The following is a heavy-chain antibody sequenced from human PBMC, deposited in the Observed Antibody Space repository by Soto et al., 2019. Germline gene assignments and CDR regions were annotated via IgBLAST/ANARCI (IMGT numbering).Heavy chain of an antibody. CDR1: GGSISSYY. CDR2: IYYSGST. CDR3: ARSRGDYDFWSTLYYFDY. J-gene: IGHJ4*02. D-gene: IGHD3-3*01. Sequence: SETLSLTCTVSGGSISSYYWSWIRQPPGKVLEWIWYIYYSGSTNYNPSLKSRVTISVDTSKNQFSLKLSSVTAADTAVYYCARSRGDYDFWSTLYYFDYWGQGTLVTV. V-gene: IGHV4-59*01.